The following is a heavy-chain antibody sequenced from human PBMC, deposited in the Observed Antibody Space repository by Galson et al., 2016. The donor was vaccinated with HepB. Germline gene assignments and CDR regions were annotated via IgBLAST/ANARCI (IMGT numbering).Heavy chain of an antibody. J-gene: IGHJ4*02. V-gene: IGHV1-58*01. CDR1: GFTFTNSA. CDR2: IVAVSGDT. CDR3: AAFSGYCDRTSCFPPFDY. Sequence: SVKVSCKASGFTFTNSAVQWVRLARGQRLEWIGWIVAVSGDTNYAQKFQERVTITRDTSTGTAYMELSSLRSDDTAVYYCAAFSGYCDRTSCFPPFDYWGQGTLVTVSS. D-gene: IGHD2-2*03.